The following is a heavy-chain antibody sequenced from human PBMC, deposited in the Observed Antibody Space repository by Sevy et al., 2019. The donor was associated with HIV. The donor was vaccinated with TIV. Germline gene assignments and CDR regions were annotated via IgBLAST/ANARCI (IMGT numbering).Heavy chain of an antibody. CDR3: ARGRDRTMVTSPPFDY. D-gene: IGHD4-17*01. CDR2: INPNSGGT. J-gene: IGHJ4*02. Sequence: ASVKVSCKASGYTFTAYYMHWVRQAPGQGLEWMGWINPNSGGTNYAQRFQGSVTITRDTSISTLYMELSSLRSDDTAVYYCARGRDRTMVTSPPFDYWGQGTLVTVSS. V-gene: IGHV1-2*02. CDR1: GYTFTAYY.